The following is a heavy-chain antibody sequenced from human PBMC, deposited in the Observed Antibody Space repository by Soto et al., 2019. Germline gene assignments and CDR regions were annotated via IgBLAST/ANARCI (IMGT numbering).Heavy chain of an antibody. J-gene: IGHJ4*02. V-gene: IGHV4-30-4*01. CDR1: GGSISSGDYY. D-gene: IGHD3-10*01. CDR2: IYYSGST. Sequence: QVQLQESGPGLVKPSQTLSLTCTVSGGSISSGDYYWSWIRQPPGKGLEWIGYIYYSGSTYYNPPLKCRVTISLDTSKTQFSLKLSSVTAADTAVYYCARVGGFGATTIDYWGQGTLVTVSS. CDR3: ARVGGFGATTIDY.